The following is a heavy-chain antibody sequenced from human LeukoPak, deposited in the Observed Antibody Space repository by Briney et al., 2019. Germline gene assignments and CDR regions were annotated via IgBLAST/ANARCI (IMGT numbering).Heavy chain of an antibody. CDR3: ARGAGYCSGGSCSYYFDY. V-gene: IGHV4-34*01. CDR1: GGSFSGYY. J-gene: IGHJ4*02. CDR2: INHSGST. D-gene: IGHD2-15*01. Sequence: SSETLSLTCAVYGGSFSGYYWSWIRQPPGKGLEWIGEINHSGSTNYNPSLKSRVTISVDTSKNQFSLKLSSVTASYKAVYYCARGAGYCSGGSCSYYFDYWGQGTLVTVSS.